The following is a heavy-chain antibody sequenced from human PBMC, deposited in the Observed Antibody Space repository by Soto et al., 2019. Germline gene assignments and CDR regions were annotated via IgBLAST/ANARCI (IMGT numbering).Heavy chain of an antibody. CDR2: TSNSGSG. J-gene: IGHJ4*02. CDR3: ARVRLLSEHDILTGYYIFDQ. Sequence: QVQLQESGPGLVKPSEPLSLTCTVSGGSVNSGTDYWSWIRQPPGKGLEWIGYTSNSGSGKYNPSLTSRVTITTATSTNHFSLKLTSVTAADTTVYYCARVRLLSEHDILTGYYIFDQWGRGTLVTVSS. D-gene: IGHD3-9*01. CDR1: GGSVNSGTDY. V-gene: IGHV4-61*03.